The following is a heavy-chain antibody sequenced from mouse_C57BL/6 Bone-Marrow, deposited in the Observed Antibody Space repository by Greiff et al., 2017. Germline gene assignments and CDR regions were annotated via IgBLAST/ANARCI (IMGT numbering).Heavy chain of an antibody. CDR1: GFSFNTYA. Sequence: DVQLQESGGGLVQPKGSLKLSCAASGFSFNTYAMNWVRPAPGKGLEWVARIRSKSNNYATYYADSVKDRFTISRDDSESMLYLQMNNLKTEDTAMYYCVSDYYGSRWYFDVWGTGTTVTVSS. D-gene: IGHD1-1*01. J-gene: IGHJ1*03. CDR3: VSDYYGSRWYFDV. V-gene: IGHV10-1*01. CDR2: IRSKSNNYAT.